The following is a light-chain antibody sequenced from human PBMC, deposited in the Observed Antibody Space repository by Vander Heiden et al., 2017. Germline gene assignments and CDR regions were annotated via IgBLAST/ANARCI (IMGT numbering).Light chain of an antibody. V-gene: IGKV4-1*01. J-gene: IGKJ4*01. CDR3: QQYYNNRFT. Sequence: IVMTQSPDLLPVSLAEWASINCQFRQNILYSSDNRNYLAWYQQKPGQPPRLRISWASTRESGVPDRFGGSGSGSDFTLTISGLQPEDVAVYYCQQYYNNRFTFGGGTRVEI. CDR2: WAS. CDR1: QNILYSSDNRNY.